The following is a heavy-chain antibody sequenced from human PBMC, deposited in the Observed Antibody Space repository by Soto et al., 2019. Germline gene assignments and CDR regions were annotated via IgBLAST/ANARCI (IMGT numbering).Heavy chain of an antibody. CDR2: IIPIFGTA. D-gene: IGHD4-17*01. CDR3: ATSYGDYDFDY. Sequence: ASVKVSCKASGGTFSSYSISWVLQAPGQGLEWMGGIIPIFGTANYAQKFQGRVTITADESTSTAYMELSSLRSEDTAVYYCATSYGDYDFDYWGQGTLVTVSS. J-gene: IGHJ4*02. CDR1: GGTFSSYS. V-gene: IGHV1-69*13.